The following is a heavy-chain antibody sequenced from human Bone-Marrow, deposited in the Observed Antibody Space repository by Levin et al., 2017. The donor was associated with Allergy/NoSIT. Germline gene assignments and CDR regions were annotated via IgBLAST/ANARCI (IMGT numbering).Heavy chain of an antibody. D-gene: IGHD2-2*01. Sequence: QLGESLKISCAASGFTFSDHYMDWVRQAPGKGLEWVGRIRNKANSYTTASAASVKGRFTISRDDSKNSLYLQMNSLKIEDTAVYYCSRVRLGYSTSWRSYDYWGQGTLVTVSS. CDR3: SRVRLGYSTSWRSYDY. J-gene: IGHJ4*02. CDR2: IRNKANSYTT. V-gene: IGHV3-72*01. CDR1: GFTFSDHY.